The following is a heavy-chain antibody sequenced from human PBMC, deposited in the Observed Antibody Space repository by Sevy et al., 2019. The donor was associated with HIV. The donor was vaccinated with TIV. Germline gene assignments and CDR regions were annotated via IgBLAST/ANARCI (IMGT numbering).Heavy chain of an antibody. CDR3: ARSRVITGTFDY. CDR2: ISYSGST. Sequence: SETLSLTCTVSGGSISGYYWSWIRQPPGKGLEWIGYISYSGSTNYNPSLKSRVTISVETSKNEFSLKLGSVTAADTAVYYCARSRVITGTFDYWGQGTLVTVSS. J-gene: IGHJ4*02. D-gene: IGHD1-20*01. V-gene: IGHV4-59*01. CDR1: GGSISGYY.